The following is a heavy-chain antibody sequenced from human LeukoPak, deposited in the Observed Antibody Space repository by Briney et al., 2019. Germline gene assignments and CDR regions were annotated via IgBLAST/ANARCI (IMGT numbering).Heavy chain of an antibody. CDR2: IKQDGSEK. J-gene: IGHJ6*02. CDR1: GFTFSSYA. D-gene: IGHD6-13*01. V-gene: IGHV3-7*01. Sequence: GGSLRLPCAASGFTFSSYAMSWVRQAPGKGLEWVANIKQDGSEKYYVDSVKGRFTISRDNAKNSLYLQMNSLRAEDTAVYYCASSSSHYYYYGMDVWGQGTTVTVSS. CDR3: ASSSSHYYYYGMDV.